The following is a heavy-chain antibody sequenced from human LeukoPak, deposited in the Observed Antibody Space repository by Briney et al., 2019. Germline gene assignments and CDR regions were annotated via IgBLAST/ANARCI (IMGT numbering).Heavy chain of an antibody. D-gene: IGHD3-10*01. Sequence: PGGSLRLSCAAAGITVSSNYMSLIRQAPGKGLEWVSVIYSGGSTYYADSVKGRFTISRDNSKNTLYLQMNSLRAEDTAVYYCASYYGSGSHLYFDYWGQGTLVTVSS. CDR2: IYSGGST. V-gene: IGHV3-66*01. CDR1: GITVSSNY. J-gene: IGHJ4*02. CDR3: ASYYGSGSHLYFDY.